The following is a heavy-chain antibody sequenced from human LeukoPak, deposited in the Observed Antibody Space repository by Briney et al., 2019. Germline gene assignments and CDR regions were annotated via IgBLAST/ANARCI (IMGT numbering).Heavy chain of an antibody. J-gene: IGHJ3*02. V-gene: IGHV3-23*01. CDR2: ISGGSGST. CDR1: GFTFSSYA. D-gene: IGHD2-15*01. CDR3: ARDTGSGYCSGGRCRGAFDI. Sequence: PGGSLRLSCAASGFTFSSYAMSWVRQAPGKGLAWVSTISGGSGSTYCADSVKGRFTISRDNSKNTLYLQMNSLRDEDTAVYYCARDTGSGYCSGGRCRGAFDIWGQGTMVTVSS.